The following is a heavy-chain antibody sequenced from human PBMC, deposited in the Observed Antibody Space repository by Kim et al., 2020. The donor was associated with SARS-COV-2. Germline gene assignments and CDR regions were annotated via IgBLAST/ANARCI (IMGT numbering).Heavy chain of an antibody. CDR2: IYYSGST. J-gene: IGHJ6*01. CDR3: ARHMTYGDYAPSYGMDV. Sequence: SETLSLTCTVSGGSISSSSYYWGWIRQPPGKGLEWVGSIYYSGSTYYNSSLNSRVTISVDTSKNQFSLKLSSVTAADTADYYSARHMTYGDYAPSYGMDV. CDR1: GGSISSSSYY. D-gene: IGHD4-17*01. V-gene: IGHV4-39*01.